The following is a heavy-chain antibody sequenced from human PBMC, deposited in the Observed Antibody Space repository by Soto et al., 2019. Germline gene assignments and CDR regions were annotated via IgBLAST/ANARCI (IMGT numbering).Heavy chain of an antibody. J-gene: IGHJ4*02. Sequence: EVQLVESGGGLVKPGGSLRLSCAASGFTFSSYSMNWVRQXPGKGLEWVSSISTASSYIHYXDSVKGRFTISRDNAKXXXXXXXXXXXXXXXXXXXXXXXXXXELLRGFDCWGQGTLVIVSS. CDR1: GFTFSSYS. D-gene: IGHD1-26*01. CDR2: ISTASSYI. CDR3: XXXXXXELLRGFDC. V-gene: IGHV3-21*01.